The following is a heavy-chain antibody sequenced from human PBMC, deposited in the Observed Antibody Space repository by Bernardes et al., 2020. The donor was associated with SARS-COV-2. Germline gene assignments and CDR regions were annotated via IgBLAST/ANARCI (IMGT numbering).Heavy chain of an antibody. CDR2: ISGYNGNT. J-gene: IGHJ5*02. D-gene: IGHD3-22*01. CDR1: GYTFHMFG. V-gene: IGHV1-18*01. CDR3: ARVSYYDSSGYYDP. Sequence: ASVKVSCKASGYTFHMFGISWVRQAPGQGLDWMGWISGYNGNTEYAQEFQDRVTMTTDTSTSTVYMELRSLRADDTAIYYCARVSYYDSSGYYDPWGQGTQVNVSA.